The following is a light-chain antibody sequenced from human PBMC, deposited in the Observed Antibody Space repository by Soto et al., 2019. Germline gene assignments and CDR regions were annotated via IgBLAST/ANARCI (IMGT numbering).Light chain of an antibody. CDR2: GAS. V-gene: IGKV3-15*01. CDR1: QSVSSN. J-gene: IGKJ3*01. Sequence: EIVMAQSPATLSVSPGERATLSCRASQSVSSNLAWYQQKPGQAPRLLIYGASTRATGIPARFSGSGSGTEFTLTISSLQSEDFAVYYCQQYNNWPDNFGPGTKVDIK. CDR3: QQYNNWPDN.